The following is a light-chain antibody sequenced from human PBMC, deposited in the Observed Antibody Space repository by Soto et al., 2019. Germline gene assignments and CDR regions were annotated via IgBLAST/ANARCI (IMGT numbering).Light chain of an antibody. CDR1: QSVSSSY. J-gene: IGKJ5*01. V-gene: IGKV3-20*01. CDR2: DAS. CDR3: QQYNNWPLT. Sequence: IGWPQSPGTLSLSPGERATLSCRASQSVSSSYLAWYQQKPGQAPRLLFYDASSRATGIPDRFSGSGSGTEFTLTISSLQSEDFAVYYCQQYNNWPLTFGQGTRLEIK.